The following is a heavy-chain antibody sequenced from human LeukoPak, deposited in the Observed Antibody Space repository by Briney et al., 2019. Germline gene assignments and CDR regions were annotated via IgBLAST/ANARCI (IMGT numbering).Heavy chain of an antibody. CDR3: ARATQARLGIQLWLAFDI. J-gene: IGHJ3*02. V-gene: IGHV1-69*04. CDR1: GGTFSSYA. Sequence: VASVKVSCKASGGTFSSYAISWVRQAPGQGVEWMGRIIPILGIANYAQKFQGRVTITADKSTSTAYMELSSLRSEDTAVYYCARATQARLGIQLWLAFDIWGQGTMVTVSS. CDR2: IIPILGIA. D-gene: IGHD5-18*01.